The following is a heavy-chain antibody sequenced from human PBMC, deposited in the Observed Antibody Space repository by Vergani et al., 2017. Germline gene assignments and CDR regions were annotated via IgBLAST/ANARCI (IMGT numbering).Heavy chain of an antibody. V-gene: IGHV1-18*01. CDR2: ISAYNGNT. D-gene: IGHD3-22*01. J-gene: IGHJ4*02. CDR3: ARDRRYYYDTSGYMALEN. Sequence: QVQLVQSGAEVKKPGASVKVSCKASGYTFASYGMSWVRQAPGQGLEWMGWISAYNGNTKYTQKLQGRVTMTTDTSTSTVNMELRSLTSDDTAVYYCARDRRYYYDTSGYMALENWGQGTLVTVSA. CDR1: GYTFASYG.